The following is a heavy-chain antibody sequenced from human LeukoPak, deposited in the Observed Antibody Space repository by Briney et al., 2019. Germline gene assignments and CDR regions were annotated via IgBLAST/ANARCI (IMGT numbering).Heavy chain of an antibody. CDR1: RYTFTGYY. V-gene: IGHV1-2*02. D-gene: IGHD3-22*01. Sequence: GASVKVSCKASRYTFTGYYMHWVRQAPGQGLGWMGWINPNSGGTNYAQKFQGRVTMTRDTSISTAYMELSRLRSDDTAVYYCATAEVVVITTAFDYWGQGTLVTVSS. CDR3: ATAEVVVITTAFDY. J-gene: IGHJ4*02. CDR2: INPNSGGT.